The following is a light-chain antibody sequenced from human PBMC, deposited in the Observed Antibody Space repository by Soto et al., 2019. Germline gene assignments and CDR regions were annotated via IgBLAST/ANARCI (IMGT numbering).Light chain of an antibody. V-gene: IGKV3-11*01. CDR3: QQRSNWPST. J-gene: IGKJ4*01. CDR1: QSVSSY. Sequence: EIVLTQSPATLSLSPGERATLSCRASQSVSSYLAWYQQKPGQAPRLLIYDASNSATGIPARFSGSGSGPDFTLTISSLEPEDFAVYYCQQRSNWPSTFGGGTKVEIK. CDR2: DAS.